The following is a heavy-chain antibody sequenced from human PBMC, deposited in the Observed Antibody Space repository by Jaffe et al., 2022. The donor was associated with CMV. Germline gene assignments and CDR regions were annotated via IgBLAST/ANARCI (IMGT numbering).Heavy chain of an antibody. CDR1: GYTFTSYY. CDR3: ARDLDSSGSYPPEDAFDI. CDR2: INPSGGST. Sequence: QVQLVQSGAEVKKPGASVKVSCKASGYTFTSYYMHWVRQAPGQGLEWMGIINPSGGSTSYAQKFQGRVTMTRDTSTSTVYMELSSLRSEDTAVYYCARDLDSSGSYPPEDAFDIWGQGTMVTVSS. V-gene: IGHV1-46*01. D-gene: IGHD3-22*01. J-gene: IGHJ3*02.